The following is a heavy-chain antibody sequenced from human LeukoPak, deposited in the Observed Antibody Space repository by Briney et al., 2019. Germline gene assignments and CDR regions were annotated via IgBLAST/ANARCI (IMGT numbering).Heavy chain of an antibody. V-gene: IGHV4-39*07. D-gene: IGHD2-2*01. J-gene: IGHJ4*02. CDR3: AREVPAAHIDY. Sequence: ETLSLTCTVSRGSVSTGSYQWGWVGQPPGEGLEWIGNIYYSGNSDYNPSLKSRVTISVDTSKNQYSLKLSSVTAADTAVYYCAREVPAAHIDYWGQGTLATVSS. CDR1: RGSVSTGSYQ. CDR2: IYYSGNS.